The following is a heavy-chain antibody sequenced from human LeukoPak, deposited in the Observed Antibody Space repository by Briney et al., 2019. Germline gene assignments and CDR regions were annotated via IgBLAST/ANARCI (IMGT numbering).Heavy chain of an antibody. D-gene: IGHD2-2*01. CDR2: INPNSGGT. CDR1: GYTFTGYY. J-gene: IGHJ6*02. V-gene: IGHV1-2*02. CDR3: ASLHIVVVPAAAPGHYGMDV. Sequence: ASVKVSCKASGYTFTGYYMHWVRQAPGQGLEWMGWINPNSGGTNYAQKFQGRVTMTRDTSISTAYMELSRLRSDDTAVYYCASLHIVVVPAAAPGHYGMDVWGQGTTVTVSS.